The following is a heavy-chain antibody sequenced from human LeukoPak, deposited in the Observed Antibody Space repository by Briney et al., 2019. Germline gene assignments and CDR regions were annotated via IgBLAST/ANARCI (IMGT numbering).Heavy chain of an antibody. Sequence: SVKVSCKASGGTFSSYAISWVRRAPGQGLEWMGGIIPILGTANYAQKFQGRVTITADESTSTAYMELSSLRSEDTAVYYCATTKTMVRGVITFDYWGQGTLVTVSS. J-gene: IGHJ4*02. V-gene: IGHV1-69*01. D-gene: IGHD3-10*01. CDR3: ATTKTMVRGVITFDY. CDR2: IIPILGTA. CDR1: GGTFSSYA.